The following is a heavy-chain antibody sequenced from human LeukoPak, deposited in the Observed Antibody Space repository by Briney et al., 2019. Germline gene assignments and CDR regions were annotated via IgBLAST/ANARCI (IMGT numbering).Heavy chain of an antibody. V-gene: IGHV3-48*01. J-gene: IGHJ4*02. CDR3: AKGGSDYDDHGYSFDY. Sequence: GGSLRLSCAASGFTFSSYSMNWVRQAPGKGLEWVSYISSSSSTIYYADSVKGRFTISRDNSKNTLYLQMNSLRAEDTAVYYCAKGGSDYDDHGYSFDYWGQGALVTVSS. D-gene: IGHD1-26*01. CDR2: ISSSSSTI. CDR1: GFTFSSYS.